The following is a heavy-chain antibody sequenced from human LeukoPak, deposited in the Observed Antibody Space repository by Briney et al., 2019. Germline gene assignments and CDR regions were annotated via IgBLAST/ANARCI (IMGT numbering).Heavy chain of an antibody. CDR1: GGTFISYT. J-gene: IGHJ4*02. CDR3: ARGYSGYDFGY. Sequence: SVKVSCKGSGGTFISYTISWVRQAPGQGLEWMGRIIPILGIANYAQKFQGRVTITADKSTSTAYMELSSLRSEDTAVYYCARGYSGYDFGYWGQGTLVTVSS. D-gene: IGHD5-12*01. CDR2: IIPILGIA. V-gene: IGHV1-69*02.